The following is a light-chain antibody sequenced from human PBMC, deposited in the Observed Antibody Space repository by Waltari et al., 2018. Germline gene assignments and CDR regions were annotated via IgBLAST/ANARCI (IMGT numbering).Light chain of an antibody. CDR1: QSLLHSDGKTY. CDR3: MQTLKFPFT. J-gene: IGKJ3*01. CDR2: EVS. Sequence: DIVMTQTPLSLSVTPGQSASISCRSRQSLLHSDGKTYLYWYLQRPGQPPHLLIYEVSNRFSGVPDRFSGIGSGTDFTLMISRVEAEDVGIYFCMQTLKFPFTFGPGTKVDI. V-gene: IGKV2D-29*01.